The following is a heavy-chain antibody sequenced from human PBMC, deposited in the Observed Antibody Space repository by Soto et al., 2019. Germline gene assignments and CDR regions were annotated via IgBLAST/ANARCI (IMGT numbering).Heavy chain of an antibody. V-gene: IGHV4-31*03. CDR2: IYYSGST. D-gene: IGHD6-6*01. Sequence: QVQLQESGPGLVKPSQTLSLTCTVSGGSISSGGYYWSWIRQHPGKGLEWIGYIYYSGSTYYNPSLKSRVTISVDTSKNQCSLKLSSVTAADTAVYYCARDGAARWRAFDIWGQGTMVTVSS. CDR1: GGSISSGGYY. CDR3: ARDGAARWRAFDI. J-gene: IGHJ3*02.